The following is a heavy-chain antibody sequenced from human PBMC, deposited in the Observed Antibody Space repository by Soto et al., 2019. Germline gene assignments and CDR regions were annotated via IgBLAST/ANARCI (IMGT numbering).Heavy chain of an antibody. V-gene: IGHV1-69*06. CDR3: ARGVVLYSSSWRPYFDY. CDR1: GGTFSSYA. J-gene: IGHJ4*02. D-gene: IGHD6-13*01. Sequence: ASVKVPCKASGGTFSSYAIIWVRQAPGQGLEWMGGIIPIFGTANYAQKFQGRVTITADKSTSTAYMELSSLRSEDTAVYYCARGVVLYSSSWRPYFDYWGQGTLVTVSS. CDR2: IIPIFGTA.